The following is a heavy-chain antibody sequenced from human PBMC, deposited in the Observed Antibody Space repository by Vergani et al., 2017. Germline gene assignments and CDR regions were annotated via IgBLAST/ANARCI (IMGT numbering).Heavy chain of an antibody. CDR1: GFPFSNAW. Sequence: EVQLVESGGGLVKPGGSLRLSCAASGFPFSNAWMSWVRQAPGKGLEWVGRIKSKTDGGTTDYAAPVKGRFTISRDDSKNTLYLQMNSLKTEDTAVYYCTTDAMLQYGSGGSCYPADYWGQGTLVTVSS. D-gene: IGHD2-15*01. CDR3: TTDAMLQYGSGGSCYPADY. J-gene: IGHJ4*02. V-gene: IGHV3-15*01. CDR2: IKSKTDGGTT.